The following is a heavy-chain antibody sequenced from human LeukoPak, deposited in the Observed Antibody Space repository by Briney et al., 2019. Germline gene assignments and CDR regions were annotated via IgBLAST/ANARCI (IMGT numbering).Heavy chain of an antibody. Sequence: SETLSLTCTVSGGSISSSSYYWGWIRQPPGKGLEWIGSIYYSGSTYYNPSLKSRVTISVDTSKNQFSLKLSSVTAADTAVYYCARPTGSRNYFDHWGQGTLVTVSS. CDR2: IYYSGST. V-gene: IGHV4-39*01. J-gene: IGHJ4*02. CDR1: GGSISSSSYY. CDR3: ARPTGSRNYFDH.